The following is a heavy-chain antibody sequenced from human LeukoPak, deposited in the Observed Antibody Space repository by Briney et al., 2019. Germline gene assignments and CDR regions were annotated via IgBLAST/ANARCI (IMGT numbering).Heavy chain of an antibody. V-gene: IGHV3-74*01. CDR3: ARDRITIFGVVISPRKNYGMDV. J-gene: IGHJ6*02. CDR1: GFTFSNSW. D-gene: IGHD3-3*01. Sequence: GGSLRLSCAASGFTFSNSWMHWVRQAPGKGPVWVSRINSDGSTISYADSVKGRFTISRDNAKNTLYVQMNSLRAEDTAVYYCARDRITIFGVVISPRKNYGMDVWGQGTTVTVSS. CDR2: INSDGSTI.